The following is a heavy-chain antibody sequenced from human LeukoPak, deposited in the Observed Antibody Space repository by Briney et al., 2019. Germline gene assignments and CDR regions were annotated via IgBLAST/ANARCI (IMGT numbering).Heavy chain of an antibody. CDR1: EYSFATYW. Sequence: GESLKISCQGSEYSFATYWIAWLRQMPGKGLEWMGIIYPSDSDTRYSPSFQGQVTISADKSIKTAYPQWSSLKASDTAMYYCARPLQGIVGATGFDYWGQGTLVTVSS. CDR3: ARPLQGIVGATGFDY. V-gene: IGHV5-51*01. CDR2: IYPSDSDT. J-gene: IGHJ4*02. D-gene: IGHD1-26*01.